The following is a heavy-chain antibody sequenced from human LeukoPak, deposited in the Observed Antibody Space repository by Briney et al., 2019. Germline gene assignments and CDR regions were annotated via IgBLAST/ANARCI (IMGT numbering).Heavy chain of an antibody. CDR1: GGSISSGSYY. CDR3: ARDSPTSYFDY. D-gene: IGHD1-26*01. V-gene: IGHV4-61*02. CDR2: IYTSGST. Sequence: SQTLSLTCTVSGGSISSGSYYWSWIRQPAGKGLEWVGRIYTSGSTNYNPSRKSRVTISVDTSKNQFSLKLSSVTAADTAVSYCARDSPTSYFDYWGQGTLVTVSS. J-gene: IGHJ4*02.